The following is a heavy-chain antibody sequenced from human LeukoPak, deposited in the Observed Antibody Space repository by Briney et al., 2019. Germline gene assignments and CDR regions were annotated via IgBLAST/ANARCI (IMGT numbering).Heavy chain of an antibody. V-gene: IGHV3-30*02. CDR2: IRYDGSNK. J-gene: IGHJ4*02. CDR1: GFTFSSYG. Sequence: VGSLRLSCATSGFTFSSYGMHWVRQAPGKGLEWVAFIRYDGSNKYYADSVKGRFTISRDNAKNSLYLQMNSLRAEDTAVYYCAGSRGATIRYVDYWGQGTLVTVSS. CDR3: AGSRGATIRYVDY. D-gene: IGHD5-12*01.